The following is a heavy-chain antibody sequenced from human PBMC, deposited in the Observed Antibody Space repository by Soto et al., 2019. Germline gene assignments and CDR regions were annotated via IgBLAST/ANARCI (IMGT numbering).Heavy chain of an antibody. CDR2: TYYRSKWYY. CDR3: PRARQWSFEH. J-gene: IGHJ4*02. V-gene: IGHV6-1*01. Sequence: SQTLSLTCAISGDSVSSNSAAWNWIRQSPSRGLEWLGRTYYRSKWYYDYAVFVKSRITINPDTSKNQFALQLNSVTPEDKAVYYCPRARQWSFEHWGPGTQETVSS. CDR1: GDSVSSNSAA. D-gene: IGHD3-22*01.